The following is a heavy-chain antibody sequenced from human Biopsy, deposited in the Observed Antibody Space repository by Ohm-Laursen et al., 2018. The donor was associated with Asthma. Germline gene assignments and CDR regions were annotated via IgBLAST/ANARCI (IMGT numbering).Heavy chain of an antibody. Sequence: TLSLTCPVSGGSMSSSSYYWSWIRQHPGKGLEWIGYIYYSGSTYYNPSLKSRVTISVDTSKNQFSLNLSSVTAADTAVYYCARWGSFGFDYWGQGTLVTVSS. V-gene: IGHV4-31*03. D-gene: IGHD7-27*01. CDR2: IYYSGST. J-gene: IGHJ4*02. CDR1: GGSMSSSSYY. CDR3: ARWGSFGFDY.